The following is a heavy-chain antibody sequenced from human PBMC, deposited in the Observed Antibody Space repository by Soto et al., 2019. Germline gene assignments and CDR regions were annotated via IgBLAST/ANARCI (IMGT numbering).Heavy chain of an antibody. CDR1: GFTFSSYA. D-gene: IGHD2-2*01. CDR2: ISGSGGST. Sequence: GGSLRLSCAASGFTFSSYAMSWVRQAPGKGLEWVSAISGSGGSTYYADSVKGRFTISRDNSKNTLYLQMNSLRAEDTAVYYCGAAAIYYYGMDVWGQGTTVTVSS. J-gene: IGHJ6*02. V-gene: IGHV3-23*01. CDR3: GAAAIYYYGMDV.